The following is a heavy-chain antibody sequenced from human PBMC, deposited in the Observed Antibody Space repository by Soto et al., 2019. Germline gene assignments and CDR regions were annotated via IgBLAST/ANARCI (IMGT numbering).Heavy chain of an antibody. D-gene: IGHD5-18*01. CDR1: GGSVSSGSYY. CDR3: ARSGIQLWLGTETFDY. Sequence: PSETLSLTCTVSGGSVSSGSYYWSWIRQPPGKGLEWIGYIYYSGSTNYNPSLKSRVTISVDTSKNQFSLKLSSVTAADTAVYYCARSGIQLWLGTETFDYWGQGTLVTVSS. J-gene: IGHJ4*02. CDR2: IYYSGST. V-gene: IGHV4-61*01.